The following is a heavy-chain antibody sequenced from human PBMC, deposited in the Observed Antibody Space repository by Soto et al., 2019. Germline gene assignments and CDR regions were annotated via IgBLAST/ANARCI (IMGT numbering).Heavy chain of an antibody. CDR1: GFTFSSYW. CDR2: INSDGSST. J-gene: IGHJ4*02. Sequence: PGGSLRLSCAASGFTFSSYWMHWFRQAPGKGLVWVSRINSDGSSTSYADSVKGRFTISRDNAKNTLYLQMNSLRAEDTAVYYCARGPVNIVATMALTFDYWGQGTLVTVSS. D-gene: IGHD5-12*01. CDR3: ARGPVNIVATMALTFDY. V-gene: IGHV3-74*01.